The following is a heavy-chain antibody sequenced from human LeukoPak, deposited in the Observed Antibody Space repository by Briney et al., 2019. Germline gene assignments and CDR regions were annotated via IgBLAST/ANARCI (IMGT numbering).Heavy chain of an antibody. CDR3: ARAAGYASYNWFDP. V-gene: IGHV4-59*01. Sequence: SETLSLTCTVSGGSISSYYWSWIRQPPGKGLEWIGYIYYSGSTNYNPSLKSRVTISVDTSKNQFSLKLSSVTAADTAVYYCARAAGYASYNWFDPWGQGTPVTVSS. CDR2: IYYSGST. D-gene: IGHD3-10*01. CDR1: GGSISSYY. J-gene: IGHJ5*02.